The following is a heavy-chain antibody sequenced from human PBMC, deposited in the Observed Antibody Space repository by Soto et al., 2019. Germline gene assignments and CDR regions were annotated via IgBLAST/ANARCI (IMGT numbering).Heavy chain of an antibody. J-gene: IGHJ4*02. Sequence: QITLNESGPTQVKPRQTLTLTCTFSGFSLTTSGLGVGWIRQSPGKAPQWLALIYWDDDKRYSPSLKSRVTITKDTSKNQVVLTMADLDPADTATYYCAHRVLRTVFGLVTTTAIYFDFWGQGTPVAVSS. V-gene: IGHV2-5*02. CDR3: AHRVLRTVFGLVTTTAIYFDF. CDR1: GFSLTTSGLG. CDR2: IYWDDDK. D-gene: IGHD3-3*01.